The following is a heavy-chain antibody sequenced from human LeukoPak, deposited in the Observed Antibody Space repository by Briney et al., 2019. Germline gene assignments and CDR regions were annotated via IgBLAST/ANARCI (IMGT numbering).Heavy chain of an antibody. J-gene: IGHJ4*02. CDR3: ARARGNHYYDSSGYLDY. CDR2: IIPIFGTA. Sequence: ASVKVSCKASGGTFISYAINWVRQAPGQGLEWMGRIIPIFGTANYAQKFQGRVTITTDESTSTAYMELSSLRSEDTAVYYCARARGNHYYDSSGYLDYWGQGTLVTVSS. V-gene: IGHV1-69*05. CDR1: GGTFISYA. D-gene: IGHD3-22*01.